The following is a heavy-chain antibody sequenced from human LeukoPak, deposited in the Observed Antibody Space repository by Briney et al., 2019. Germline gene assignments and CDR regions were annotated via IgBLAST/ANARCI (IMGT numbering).Heavy chain of an antibody. CDR2: ISGSGGST. D-gene: IGHD6-13*01. CDR3: AKGDRIAAPSY. V-gene: IGHV3-23*01. CDR1: GFTFSSYA. J-gene: IGHJ4*02. Sequence: GGSLRLSCAASGFTFSSYAMSWVRQAPGKXXXXVSAISGSGGSTYYADSVKGRFTISRDNSKNTLYLQMNSPRAEDTAVYYCAKGDRIAAPSYWGQGTLVTVSS.